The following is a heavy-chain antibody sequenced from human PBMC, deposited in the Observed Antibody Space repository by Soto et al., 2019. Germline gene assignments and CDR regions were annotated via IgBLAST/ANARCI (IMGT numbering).Heavy chain of an antibody. CDR2: INAGNGNT. V-gene: IGHV1-3*01. CDR3: ARAVAVPADFDY. Sequence: GASVKVSCKASGYTFTGCYMHWVRQAPGQRLEWMGWINAGNGNTKYSQKFQGRVTITRDTSASTAYMELSSLRSEDTAVYYCARAVAVPADFDYWGQGILVTVSS. J-gene: IGHJ4*02. CDR1: GYTFTGCY. D-gene: IGHD6-19*01.